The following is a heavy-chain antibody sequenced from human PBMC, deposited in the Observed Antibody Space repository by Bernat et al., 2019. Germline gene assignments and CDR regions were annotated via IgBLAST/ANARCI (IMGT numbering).Heavy chain of an antibody. V-gene: IGHV1-3*01. J-gene: IGHJ6*02. Sequence: QVQLVQSGAEVKKPGASVKVSCKASGYTFTSYAMHWVRQAPGQRLEWMGWINAGNGNTKYSQKFQGRVTITRDTSASTAYMELSSLRSEDTAVYYCARLNWNVVRFVYYYYGMDVWGQGTTVTVSS. CDR1: GYTFTSYA. D-gene: IGHD1-1*01. CDR3: ARLNWNVVRFVYYYYGMDV. CDR2: INAGNGNT.